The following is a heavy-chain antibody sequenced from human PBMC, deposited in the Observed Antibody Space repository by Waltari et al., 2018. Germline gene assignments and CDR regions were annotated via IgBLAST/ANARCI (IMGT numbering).Heavy chain of an antibody. CDR3: VRGTMDV. CDR2: ISSSSSPI. J-gene: IGHJ6*03. V-gene: IGHV3-48*02. D-gene: IGHD3-16*01. Sequence: EVQLVESGGALVQPGGSLRLSCAASGFTFSIYGMNWVRQAPGRGLEWVSHISSSSSPIFYGDSVKGRFTISRDNAKKSLYLEMNSLRDEDTAVYYCVRGTMDVWGKGTTVTVSS. CDR1: GFTFSIYG.